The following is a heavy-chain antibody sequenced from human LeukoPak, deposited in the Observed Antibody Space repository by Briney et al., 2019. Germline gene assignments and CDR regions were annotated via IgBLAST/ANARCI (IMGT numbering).Heavy chain of an antibody. CDR1: GFTFSSYA. Sequence: GGSLRLSCTASGFTFSSYAMNWVRQAPGKGLEWVSGIGAGGTFTYYADSVKGRFTIFRDNSRNTLYLQMNSLRADDTAVYYCAKISPLDYGGKPWALDIWGQGTMVTVSS. CDR2: IGAGGTFT. CDR3: AKISPLDYGGKPWALDI. V-gene: IGHV3-23*01. D-gene: IGHD4-23*01. J-gene: IGHJ3*02.